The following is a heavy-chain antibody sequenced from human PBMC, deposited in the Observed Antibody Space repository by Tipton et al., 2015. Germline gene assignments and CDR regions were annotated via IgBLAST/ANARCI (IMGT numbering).Heavy chain of an antibody. Sequence: TLSLTCTVSGGSLRPYYWSWIRQPPGEGLEWIGYIYYSGSTNYNPSLRSRVAMSMDTSKNQFSLKLSSVIAADTAVYYCARASIIQGYYHDSSRYYLFNSWGQGTLVTVSS. CDR2: IYYSGST. CDR3: ARASIIQGYYHDSSRYYLFNS. V-gene: IGHV4-59*01. CDR1: GGSLRPYY. J-gene: IGHJ1*01. D-gene: IGHD3-22*01.